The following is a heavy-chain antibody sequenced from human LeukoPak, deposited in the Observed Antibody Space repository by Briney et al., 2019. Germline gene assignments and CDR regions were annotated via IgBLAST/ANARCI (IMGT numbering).Heavy chain of an antibody. V-gene: IGHV4-31*01. D-gene: IGHD3-22*01. CDR1: GGSISSGGYY. CDR3: ARAGYRIVVQH. J-gene: IGHJ1*01. Sequence: SQTLSLTCTVSGGSISSGGYYWTWIRQHPGKGLQWIAYIYYSGSTYYNPSLKSQVTISVDTSKNQFSLKLSSVTAADTAVYYCARAGYRIVVQHWGQGTLVTVSS. CDR2: IYYSGST.